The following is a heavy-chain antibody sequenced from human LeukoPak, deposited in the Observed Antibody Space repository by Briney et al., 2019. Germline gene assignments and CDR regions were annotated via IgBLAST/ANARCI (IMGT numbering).Heavy chain of an antibody. D-gene: IGHD5-24*01. V-gene: IGHV3-7*03. Sequence: GGSLRLSCAASGFTFSNYWMAWVRQAPGKGPEWVANINLDGSQKYYVDSVKGRFTISRDNAENSLYLQMNSLRAEDTAVYYCARDWGDGYNYVAFDYWGQGTLVTVSS. CDR3: ARDWGDGYNYVAFDY. J-gene: IGHJ4*02. CDR2: INLDGSQK. CDR1: GFTFSNYW.